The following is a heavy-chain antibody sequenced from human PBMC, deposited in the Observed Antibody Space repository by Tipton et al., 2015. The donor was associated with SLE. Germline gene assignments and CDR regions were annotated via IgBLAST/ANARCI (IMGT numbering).Heavy chain of an antibody. CDR3: ALRWPDTWTTVY. CDR1: GYTFTTYY. V-gene: IGHV1-18*04. CDR2: VSAYSGNT. Sequence: QLVQSGAEVRKPGASVRVSCKASGYTFTTYYIQWVRQAPGQGLEWMGWVSAYSGNTNSAQNLQGGVTMTTDTSTSTAYMELRSLRSDDTAVYYCALRWPDTWTTVYWGQGTLVTVSS. D-gene: IGHD5-12*01. J-gene: IGHJ4*02.